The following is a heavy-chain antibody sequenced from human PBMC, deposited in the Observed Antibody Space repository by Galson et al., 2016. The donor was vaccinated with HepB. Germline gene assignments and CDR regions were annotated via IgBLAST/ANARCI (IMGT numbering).Heavy chain of an antibody. Sequence: SLRLSCAASGFTVSSNYMSWVRQAPGKGLGWVSVIYSGDNTCYADSVKGRFTISRDSFKNTVYLQMDNLSTDDTAVYYCAKDNVHFGSGSLPWCFDLWGRGTLVTVSS. V-gene: IGHV3-53*01. J-gene: IGHJ2*01. CDR2: IYSGDNT. CDR1: GFTVSSNY. CDR3: AKDNVHFGSGSLPWCFDL. D-gene: IGHD3-10*01.